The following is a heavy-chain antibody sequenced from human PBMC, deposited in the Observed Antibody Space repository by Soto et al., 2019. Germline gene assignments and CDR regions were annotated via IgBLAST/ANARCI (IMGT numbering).Heavy chain of an antibody. J-gene: IGHJ5*02. D-gene: IGHD3-3*01. V-gene: IGHV1-2*04. CDR1: GYTFTGYY. CDR3: ARGISKRFLEWPQKFDP. Sequence: ASVKVSCKASGYTFTGYYMHWVRQAPGQGLEWMGWINPNSGGTNYAQKFQGWVTMTRDTSISTAYMELSRLRSNDTAVYYCARGISKRFLEWPQKFDPWGQGTLVTVSS. CDR2: INPNSGGT.